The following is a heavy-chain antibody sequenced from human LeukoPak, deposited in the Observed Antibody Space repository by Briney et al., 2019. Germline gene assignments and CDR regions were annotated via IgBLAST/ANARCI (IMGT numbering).Heavy chain of an antibody. D-gene: IGHD3-22*01. J-gene: IGHJ5*02. CDR1: VGSFSSYY. V-gene: IGHV4-34*01. Sequence: SSETLSLTCAVYVGSFSSYYWTWIRQPPGKGLEWIGEINHSGSTNYNPSLKSRVTISVDPSKNQFSLKLSSVTAADTAVYYCARVNYYDSSGYCWWFDPWGQGTLVTVSS. CDR2: INHSGST. CDR3: ARVNYYDSSGYCWWFDP.